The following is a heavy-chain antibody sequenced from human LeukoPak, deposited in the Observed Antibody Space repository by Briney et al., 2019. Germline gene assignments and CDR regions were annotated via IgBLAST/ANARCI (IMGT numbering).Heavy chain of an antibody. CDR2: IYPGDSDT. V-gene: IGHV5-51*01. CDR1: GYSFTSYW. CDR3: ARTTGGGYYYYYMDV. D-gene: IGHD1-14*01. Sequence: GESLKISCKGSGYSFTSYWIGWVRQMPGKGLEWMGIIYPGDSDTRYSPSFQGQVTISADKSISTAYLQWSSLKASDTAMYYCARTTGGGYYYYYMDVWGKGTTVTASS. J-gene: IGHJ6*03.